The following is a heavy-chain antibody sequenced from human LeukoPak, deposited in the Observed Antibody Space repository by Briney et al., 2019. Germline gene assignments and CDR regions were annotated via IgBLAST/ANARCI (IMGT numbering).Heavy chain of an antibody. CDR2: IKQDGSEK. D-gene: IGHD1-26*01. Sequence: EGSLRLSCAASGFTFSSYRMNWVRQAPGKGLEWVDNIKQDGSEKYYVDSVKGRFTISRDNAKNSLFLQMNSLRAEDTAVYYCARDTRTFDYWGQGTLVTVSS. J-gene: IGHJ4*02. CDR3: ARDTRTFDY. CDR1: GFTFSSYR. V-gene: IGHV3-7*01.